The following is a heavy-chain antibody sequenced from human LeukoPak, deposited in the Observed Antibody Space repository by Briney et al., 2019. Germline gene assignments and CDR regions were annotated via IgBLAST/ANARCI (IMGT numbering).Heavy chain of an antibody. V-gene: IGHV3-7*01. CDR1: GFTFSSYS. D-gene: IGHD4-17*01. Sequence: GGSLRPSCAASGFTFSSYSMNWVRQAPGKGLEWVANIKQDGSEKYYVDSVKGRFTISRDNAKNSLYLQMNSLRAEDTAVYYCARPDYGDYEYYFDYWGQGTLVTVSS. CDR2: IKQDGSEK. J-gene: IGHJ4*02. CDR3: ARPDYGDYEYYFDY.